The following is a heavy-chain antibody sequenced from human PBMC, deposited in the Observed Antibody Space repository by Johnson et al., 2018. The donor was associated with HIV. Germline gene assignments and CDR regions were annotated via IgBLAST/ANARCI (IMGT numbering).Heavy chain of an antibody. V-gene: IGHV3-30*04. J-gene: IGHJ3*02. CDR2: ISYSGVTT. D-gene: IGHD6-13*01. CDR1: GFTFSSYA. CDR3: EKKGIARPDAYEM. Sequence: QVQLVESGGGVVQPGRSLRLSCAASGFTFSSYAMHWVRQAPGKGLEWVADISYSGVTTEYADSVKGRFTVSRDNSKNILTLQMNSLRGKDTAVYYCEKKGIARPDAYEMWCQGTMVTVSS.